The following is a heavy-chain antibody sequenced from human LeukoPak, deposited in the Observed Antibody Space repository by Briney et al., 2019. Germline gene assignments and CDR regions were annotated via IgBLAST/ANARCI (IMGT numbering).Heavy chain of an antibody. CDR2: IRADGTEK. J-gene: IGHJ4*02. Sequence: PGGSLRLSCAASGFTFSDYWMSWVRQAPGKGLEWVANIRADGTEKYYVDSVKGRFTISRDNAKNSLYLQLNSLRVEDTAVYYCSRRLDYWGQGTLVTVSS. V-gene: IGHV3-7*03. CDR1: GFTFSDYW. CDR3: SRRLDY.